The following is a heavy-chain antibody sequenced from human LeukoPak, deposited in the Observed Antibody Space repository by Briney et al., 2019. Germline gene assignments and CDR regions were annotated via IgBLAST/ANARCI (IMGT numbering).Heavy chain of an antibody. CDR1: GYSFTSYD. V-gene: IGHV1-8*01. Sequence: ASVKVSCKPSGYSFTSYDITWVRQTTGQGLEWMGWMNPYGGNTLYAQKFQGRVTMTRDTSIRTAYMELSGLTSEDTGVYYCARGVPLIAYHMDVWGKGTTVTVSS. CDR2: MNPYGGNT. CDR3: ARGVPLIAYHMDV. J-gene: IGHJ6*03. D-gene: IGHD3-16*02.